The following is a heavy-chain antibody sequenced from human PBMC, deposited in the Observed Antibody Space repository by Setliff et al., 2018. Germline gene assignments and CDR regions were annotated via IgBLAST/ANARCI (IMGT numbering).Heavy chain of an antibody. CDR1: GGSISSSNW. V-gene: IGHV4-4*02. J-gene: IGHJ5*02. CDR2: IYHSGST. D-gene: IGHD3-10*01. Sequence: SETLSLTCAVSGGSISSSNWWSWVRQPPGKGLEWLGEIYHSGSTNYNPSLKSRVTMSVDKSKNQSSLKLTSVTAADTAVDYCARSGDYGSGRLSPWGQGTLVTVSS. CDR3: ARSGDYGSGRLSP.